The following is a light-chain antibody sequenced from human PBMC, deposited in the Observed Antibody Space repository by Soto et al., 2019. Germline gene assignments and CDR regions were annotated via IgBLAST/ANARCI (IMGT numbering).Light chain of an antibody. V-gene: IGKV3-20*01. Sequence: EIILTQFPDTLYLTPRERATLSCRASQMVSSSSLAWYQDKRGQAPRLLIHGSSSRATGIPVRFSGSGSGTDFTLTISRVEPQDFALYYCQEYGTSLWTFGQGTKADI. CDR3: QEYGTSLWT. CDR2: GSS. CDR1: QMVSSSS. J-gene: IGKJ1*01.